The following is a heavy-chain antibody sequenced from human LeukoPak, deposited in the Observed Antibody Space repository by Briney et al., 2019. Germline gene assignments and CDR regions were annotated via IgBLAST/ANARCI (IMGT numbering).Heavy chain of an antibody. CDR1: GGSISSYY. Sequence: SETLSLTCTVYGGSISSYYWTWIRQPPGKGLEWIGSLYYSGSTNYNPSLKSRVTISVDTSKNQFSLKLSSVTATDTAVYYCARRHVEYSSSSDPYYFDYWGQGTLVTVSS. D-gene: IGHD6-6*01. V-gene: IGHV4-59*01. CDR2: LYYSGST. CDR3: ARRHVEYSSSSDPYYFDY. J-gene: IGHJ4*02.